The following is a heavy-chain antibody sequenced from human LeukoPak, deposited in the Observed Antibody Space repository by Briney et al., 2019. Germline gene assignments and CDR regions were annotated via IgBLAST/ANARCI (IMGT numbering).Heavy chain of an antibody. Sequence: SETLSLTCTVSGGSISSSSYYWSWIRQPPGMGLEWIRSIYYSGSTSSNPSLKSRVTISVDTSKNQLSLTLSSVTAADTAVYYCARQPITFGGVIVYYFDYWGQGTLVTVSS. J-gene: IGHJ4*02. CDR3: ARQPITFGGVIVYYFDY. V-gene: IGHV4-39*01. D-gene: IGHD3-16*02. CDR2: IYYSGST. CDR1: GGSISSSSYY.